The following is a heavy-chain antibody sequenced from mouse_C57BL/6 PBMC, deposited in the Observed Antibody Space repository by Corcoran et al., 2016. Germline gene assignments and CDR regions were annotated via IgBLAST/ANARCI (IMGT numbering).Heavy chain of an antibody. Sequence: QIQLVQSGPELKKPGEPVKISCQASGYTFTTYGVSCVKQVPGKGFKSMGWINTYSGVPTYAHDFKGRFAFSLETSASTAYLQINNLKNEDTSTDFCARGGTFHSVAYWGQGILVTVSA. J-gene: IGHJ3*01. D-gene: IGHD6-1*01. CDR3: ARGGTFHSVAY. CDR1: GYTFTTYG. V-gene: IGHV9-3*01. CDR2: INTYSGVP.